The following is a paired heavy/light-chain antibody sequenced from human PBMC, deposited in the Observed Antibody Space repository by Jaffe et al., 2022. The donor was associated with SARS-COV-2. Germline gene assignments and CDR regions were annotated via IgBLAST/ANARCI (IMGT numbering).Light chain of an antibody. V-gene: IGKV1-5*03. CDR2: KAS. Sequence: DIQMTQSPSTLSASVGDRVTITCRASQSINTWLAWYQQKPGKAPNLLIYKASSLESGVPSRFSGSGSGTEFTLTISSLQPDDFATYYCQQYNGYPLTFGGGTKVEIK. J-gene: IGKJ4*01. CDR1: QSINTW. CDR3: QQYNGYPLT.
Heavy chain of an antibody. CDR1: GFTFSSFA. CDR3: AKRFCSSASCTFFHS. Sequence: EVQLLESGGGLVQPGGSLRLSCAASGFTFSSFAMTWVRQAPGKGLEWVSIIFGGGDSIYYADSVKGRFTISRDNSKNTLYLQMNSLRAEDTAIYYCAKRFCSSASCTFFHSWGQGTLVTVSS. V-gene: IGHV3-23*03. D-gene: IGHD2-2*01. J-gene: IGHJ4*02. CDR2: IFGGGDSI.